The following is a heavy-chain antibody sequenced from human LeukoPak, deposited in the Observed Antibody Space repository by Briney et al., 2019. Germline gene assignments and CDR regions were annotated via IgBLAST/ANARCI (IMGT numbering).Heavy chain of an antibody. J-gene: IGHJ6*03. CDR3: ARGSRTYYYDSSGYPIFYYYYMDV. Sequence: ASVKVSCKASGYTFTSCGISWVRQAPGQGLEWMGWISAYNGNTNYAQKLQGRVTMTTDTSTSTAYMELRSLRSDDTAVYYCARGSRTYYYDSSGYPIFYYYYMDVWGKGTTVTVSS. D-gene: IGHD3-22*01. CDR1: GYTFTSCG. CDR2: ISAYNGNT. V-gene: IGHV1-18*01.